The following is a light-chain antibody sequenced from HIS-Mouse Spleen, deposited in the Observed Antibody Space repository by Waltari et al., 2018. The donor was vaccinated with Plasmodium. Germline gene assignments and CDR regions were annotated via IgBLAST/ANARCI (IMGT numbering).Light chain of an antibody. J-gene: IGLJ2*01. CDR3: QSADSSGTYQV. CDR2: KDS. Sequence: SYELTQPPSVSVSPGQTARITCSGDALPTQYAYWYQQKQGQAPVLVIYKDSERPAGIPERFSGSSSGTTVTLTISGVQAEDEADYYCQSADSSGTYQVFGGGTKLTVL. V-gene: IGLV3-25*03. CDR1: ALPTQY.